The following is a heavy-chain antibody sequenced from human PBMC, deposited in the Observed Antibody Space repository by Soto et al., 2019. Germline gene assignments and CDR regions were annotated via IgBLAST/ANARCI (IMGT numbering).Heavy chain of an antibody. Sequence: QPGGSLRLSFAASGFTFSSYAMSWVRQAPGKGLEWVSAISGSGGSTYYADSVKGRFTISRDNSKNTLYLQMNSLRAEDTAVYYCAKEKYYYDSSGYPDDAFDIWGQGTMVNVSS. CDR1: GFTFSSYA. D-gene: IGHD3-22*01. J-gene: IGHJ3*02. CDR3: AKEKYYYDSSGYPDDAFDI. CDR2: ISGSGGST. V-gene: IGHV3-23*01.